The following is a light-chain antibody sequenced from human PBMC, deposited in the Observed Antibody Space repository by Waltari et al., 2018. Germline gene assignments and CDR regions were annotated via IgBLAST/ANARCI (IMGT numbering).Light chain of an antibody. CDR1: SSNIGADYD. V-gene: IGLV1-40*01. CDR2: GAR. Sequence: QSMLTQPPSVSGAPGQRVTISCTGSSSNIGADYDVHWYQQLPGTAPKLLIDGARTRPSGVPDRFSGSKSGTSASLAITGLQAEDEADYYCQTYDISLRGWVFGGGTELTVL. J-gene: IGLJ3*02. CDR3: QTYDISLRGWV.